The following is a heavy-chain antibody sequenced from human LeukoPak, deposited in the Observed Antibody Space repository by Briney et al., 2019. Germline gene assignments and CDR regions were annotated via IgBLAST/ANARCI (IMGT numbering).Heavy chain of an antibody. CDR1: GGSLSSYY. V-gene: IGHV4-59*08. J-gene: IGHJ3*02. CDR2: IYYSGST. D-gene: IGHD1-26*01. Sequence: SETLSLTCTVSGGSLSSYYWSWIRQPPGKGLERIGYIYYSGSTNYNPSLKSRVTISVDTSKNQFSLKLSSVTAADTAVYYCARLRSGSYLSNAFDIWGQGTMVTVSS. CDR3: ARLRSGSYLSNAFDI.